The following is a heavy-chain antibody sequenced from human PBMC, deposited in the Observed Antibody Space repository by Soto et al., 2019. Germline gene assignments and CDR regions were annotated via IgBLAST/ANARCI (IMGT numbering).Heavy chain of an antibody. CDR2: ISIEKGDT. CDR1: GYSFDTFG. V-gene: IGHV1-18*01. CDR3: ARCYCSVGSCFTCWHFDL. Sequence: QVQVVQSGAEVKKPGASVKVACKASGYSFDTFGMSWVRQAPGQGLEWMGWISIEKGDTNYAQKFQDRVTMTTDTSTRTAYMELRSLTSDDTAVYYCARCYCSVGSCFTCWHFDLWGRGTLVTVSS. J-gene: IGHJ2*01. D-gene: IGHD2-15*01.